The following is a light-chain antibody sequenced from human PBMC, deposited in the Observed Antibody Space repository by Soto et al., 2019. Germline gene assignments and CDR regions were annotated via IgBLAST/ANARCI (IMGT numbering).Light chain of an antibody. CDR1: SSNIGSNT. Sequence: VLTQPPSASGTPGQRVTISCSGSSSNIGSNTVNWYQQLPGTAPKLLIYSNNQRPSGVPDRFSGSKSGTSASLAISGLQSEDEADYYCAAWDDSLNGVFGTGTKVTV. V-gene: IGLV1-44*01. CDR2: SNN. CDR3: AAWDDSLNGV. J-gene: IGLJ1*01.